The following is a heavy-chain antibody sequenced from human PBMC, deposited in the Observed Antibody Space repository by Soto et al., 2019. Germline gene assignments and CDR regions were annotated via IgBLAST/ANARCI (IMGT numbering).Heavy chain of an antibody. V-gene: IGHV3-30*18. CDR1: GFTFSNYG. Sequence: QVQLVESGGGVVQPGRSLRLSCAASGFTFSNYGMHWVRQAPGKGLEWVAVISYDGGNQNYADSVKGRFIISRDNSKNTLYLKMNSLRPEDTAMYYCAKDNDLNPWGQGTLVTVSS. D-gene: IGHD1-1*01. CDR3: AKDNDLNP. CDR2: ISYDGGNQ. J-gene: IGHJ5*02.